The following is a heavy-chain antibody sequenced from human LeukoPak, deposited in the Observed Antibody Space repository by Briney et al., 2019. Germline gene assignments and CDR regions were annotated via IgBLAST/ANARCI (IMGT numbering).Heavy chain of an antibody. V-gene: IGHV1-2*02. J-gene: IGHJ6*03. CDR2: INPNSGGT. D-gene: IGHD1-26*01. CDR1: GYTFTSYD. CDR3: ARNGIVGATWATYYYYYYMDV. Sequence: GASVKVSCKASGYTFTSYDINWVRQAPGQGLEWMGWINPNSGGTNYAQKFQGRVTMTRDTSISTAYMELSRLRSDDTAVYYCARNGIVGATWATYYYYYYMDVWGKGTTVTVSS.